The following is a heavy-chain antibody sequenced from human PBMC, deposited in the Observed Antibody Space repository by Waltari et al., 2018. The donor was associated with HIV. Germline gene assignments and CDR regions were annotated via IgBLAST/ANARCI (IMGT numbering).Heavy chain of an antibody. V-gene: IGHV1-2*02. CDR3: VRQMTFYDAFDI. Sequence: QVQLLQSGAEVKTPGASVKVSCKASGYTFTAYYIHWVRQAPGQGLEWMGWVYPNTGDTNYAQKLQGRVTMARDASIRTVSMELSRLRSDDTAVYYCVRQMTFYDAFDIWGQGTLVTVSA. CDR2: VYPNTGDT. J-gene: IGHJ3*02. CDR1: GYTFTAYY.